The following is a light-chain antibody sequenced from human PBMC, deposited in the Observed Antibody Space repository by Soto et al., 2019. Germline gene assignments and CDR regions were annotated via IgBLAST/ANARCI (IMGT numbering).Light chain of an antibody. CDR2: AAS. CDR1: QSISNY. CDR3: QQSYSTPFT. Sequence: DIQMTQSPSSLSASIGDRVTITCRASQSISNYLNWYQQKPGKAPKFLIYAASNLQSGVPSRFSGSGSGTGFTLTISSLQPEDFAIYYCQQSYSTPFTFGGGTRVEIK. J-gene: IGKJ4*01. V-gene: IGKV1-39*01.